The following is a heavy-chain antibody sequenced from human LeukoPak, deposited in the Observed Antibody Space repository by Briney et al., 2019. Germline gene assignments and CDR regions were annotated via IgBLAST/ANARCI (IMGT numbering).Heavy chain of an antibody. V-gene: IGHV4-39*01. D-gene: IGHD4-17*01. CDR1: GGAISSSSYY. Sequence: SETLSLTCTVSGGAISSSSYYCGWIRHPPGKGLEGMGSIYDIGSTYYNASLKSLVTISVDTSKNPFSLKLSSVTAADMAVYYCEGHPTTVPTSFDYWGKGTLVPVSS. CDR3: EGHPTTVPTSFDY. CDR2: IYDIGST. J-gene: IGHJ4*02.